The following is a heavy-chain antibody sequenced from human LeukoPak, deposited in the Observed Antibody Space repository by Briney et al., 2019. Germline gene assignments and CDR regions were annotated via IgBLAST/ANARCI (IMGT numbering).Heavy chain of an antibody. CDR1: GFTFSSYS. D-gene: IGHD3-16*01. CDR2: ISSSSSYI. CDR3: ARDLGYYFDY. J-gene: IGHJ4*02. Sequence: GGSLRLSCAASGFTFSSYSMNWVRQAPGRGLEWVSSISSSSSYIYYADSVRGRFTISRDNAKNSLYLQMNSLRAEDTAVYYCARDLGYYFDYWGQGTLVTVSS. V-gene: IGHV3-21*01.